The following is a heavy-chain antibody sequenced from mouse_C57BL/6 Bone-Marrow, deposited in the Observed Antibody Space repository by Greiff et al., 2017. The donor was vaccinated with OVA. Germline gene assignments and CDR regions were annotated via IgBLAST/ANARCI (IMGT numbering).Heavy chain of an antibody. Sequence: EVQGVESGGGLVKPGGSLKLSCAASGFTFSSYAMSWVRKTPEKRLEWVATISDGGRYTYYPDNVKGGFTISRDNAKNNLYLQMSHLKSEDTAMYYCARDGGPYYFDYWGQGTTLTVSS. J-gene: IGHJ2*01. V-gene: IGHV5-4*01. CDR1: GFTFSSYA. CDR2: ISDGGRYT. CDR3: ARDGGPYYFDY.